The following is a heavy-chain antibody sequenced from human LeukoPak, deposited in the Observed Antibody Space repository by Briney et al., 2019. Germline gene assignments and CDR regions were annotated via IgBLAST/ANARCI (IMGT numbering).Heavy chain of an antibody. J-gene: IGHJ3*02. CDR3: ARAATEAGSRAFDI. D-gene: IGHD3-10*01. CDR2: ISSSGSTI. V-gene: IGHV3-48*03. CDR1: GFTFSSYE. Sequence: GGSLRLSCAASGFTFSSYEMNWVRQAPGKGLEWVSYISSSGSTIYYADSVKGRFTISRDNSKNTLYLQMNSLRAEDTAVYYCARAATEAGSRAFDIWGQGTMVTVSS.